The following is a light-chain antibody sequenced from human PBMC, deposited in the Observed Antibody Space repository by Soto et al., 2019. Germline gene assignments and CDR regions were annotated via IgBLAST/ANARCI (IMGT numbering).Light chain of an antibody. Sequence: DIQMTQSPSSLSASVGERVTITCRASQSISSYLNWYQQKPGKAPKLLIYAASSLQSGVPSRFSGSGSGTDFTLTISSLQPEDFATYYCQQRYSTPYTVGQGTKLEIK. CDR3: QQRYSTPYT. CDR1: QSISSY. V-gene: IGKV1-39*01. J-gene: IGKJ2*01. CDR2: AAS.